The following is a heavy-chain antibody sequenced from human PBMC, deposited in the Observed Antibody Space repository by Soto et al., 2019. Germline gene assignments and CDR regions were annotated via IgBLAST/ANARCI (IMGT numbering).Heavy chain of an antibody. J-gene: IGHJ4*02. CDR1: GNIFSNNW. Sequence: GESLKISCKGSGNIFSNNWIGWVRQMPGKGLEWMGIIYPGDSDTRYSPSIQGQVTMTRDTSISTAYMELSRLRSDDTAVYYCARGIGFIRSGYYSYFDYWGQGTLVTVSS. CDR2: IYPGDSDT. V-gene: IGHV5-51*01. D-gene: IGHD3-3*01. CDR3: ARGIGFIRSGYYSYFDY.